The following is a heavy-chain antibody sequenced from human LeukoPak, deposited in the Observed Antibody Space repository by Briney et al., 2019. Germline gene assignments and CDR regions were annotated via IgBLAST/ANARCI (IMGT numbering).Heavy chain of an antibody. V-gene: IGHV4-39*07. CDR3: ARAWWFGVLALDY. J-gene: IGHJ4*02. CDR2: FHYSGST. D-gene: IGHD3-10*01. Sequence: SETLSLTCSVSGGSISSSSYYWGWIRQPPGKGLEWIGTFHYSGSTYYNPSLKSRVTISVNMSKNQFSLKLSSVTAADTAVYYCARAWWFGVLALDYWGQGTLVTVSS. CDR1: GGSISSSSYY.